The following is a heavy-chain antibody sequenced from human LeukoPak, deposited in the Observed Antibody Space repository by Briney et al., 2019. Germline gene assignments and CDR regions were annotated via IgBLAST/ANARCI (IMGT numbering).Heavy chain of an antibody. D-gene: IGHD6-13*01. CDR3: AREGGYSSSWYDRDAFDI. V-gene: IGHV1-2*02. CDR2: INPNSGGT. J-gene: IGHJ3*02. Sequence: GASVKVSCKASGYTFTGYYMHWVRQAPGQGLEWMGWINPNSGGTNYAQKFQGRVTMTRDTSISTAYMELSRLRSDDTAVYYCAREGGYSSSWYDRDAFDIWGQGTMVTVSS. CDR1: GYTFTGYY.